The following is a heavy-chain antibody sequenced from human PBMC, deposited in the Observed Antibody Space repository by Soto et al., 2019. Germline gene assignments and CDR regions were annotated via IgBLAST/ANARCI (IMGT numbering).Heavy chain of an antibody. Sequence: ASVKVSCKASGYTFTSYGISWVRQAPGQGLEWMGRISAYNGNTNYAQKLQGRVTMTTDTSTSTAYMELRSLRSEDTAVYYCARGPSGSYFYYFDYWGQGTLVTVSS. CDR2: ISAYNGNT. J-gene: IGHJ4*02. CDR3: ARGPSGSYFYYFDY. V-gene: IGHV1-18*01. D-gene: IGHD1-26*01. CDR1: GYTFTSYG.